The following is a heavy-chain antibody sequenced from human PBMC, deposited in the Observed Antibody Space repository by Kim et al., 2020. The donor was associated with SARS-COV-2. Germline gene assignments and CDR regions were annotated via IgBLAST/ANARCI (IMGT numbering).Heavy chain of an antibody. CDR3: ASYTSSYLTRPVAEVFDY. Sequence: SETLSLTCTVSGGSISSSSYYWGWIRQPPGKGREWFGSIYYSGSTYYNPSLKSRVTISVDTSKNQFSRKLSSVTASDTAVYYCASYTSSYLTRPVAEVFDYWGQGTLVTVSS. V-gene: IGHV4-39*01. CDR1: GGSISSSSYY. CDR2: IYYSGST. J-gene: IGHJ4*02. D-gene: IGHD2-2*01.